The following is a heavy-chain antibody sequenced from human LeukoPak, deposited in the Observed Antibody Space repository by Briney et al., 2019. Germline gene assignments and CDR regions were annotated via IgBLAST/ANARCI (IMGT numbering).Heavy chain of an antibody. Sequence: ASVKVSCKASGYTFTSYDINWVRQATGQGLEWMGWMNPNSGNTGYAQKSQGGVTMTRNTSISTAYMELSSLRSEDTAVYYCASSDPFWSGYYDYWGQGTLVTVSS. V-gene: IGHV1-8*01. CDR3: ASSDPFWSGYYDY. CDR1: GYTFTSYD. D-gene: IGHD3-3*01. CDR2: MNPNSGNT. J-gene: IGHJ4*02.